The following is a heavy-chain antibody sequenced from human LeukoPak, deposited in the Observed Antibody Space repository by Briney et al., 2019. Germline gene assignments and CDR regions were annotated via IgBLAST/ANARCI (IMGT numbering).Heavy chain of an antibody. J-gene: IGHJ4*02. CDR1: GGSFSGYY. D-gene: IGHD6-13*01. CDR3: ARDGGAALAAACNY. V-gene: IGHV4-34*01. Sequence: SETLSLTCAVYGGSFSGYYWSWIRQPPGKGLEWIGEINHSGSTNYNPSLKSRVTISVDTSKNQFSLKLSSVTAADTAAYYCARDGGAALAAACNYWGQGTLVTVSS. CDR2: INHSGST.